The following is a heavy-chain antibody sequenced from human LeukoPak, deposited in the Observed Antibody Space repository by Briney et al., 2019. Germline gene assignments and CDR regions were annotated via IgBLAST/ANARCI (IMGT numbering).Heavy chain of an antibody. CDR2: ISADGSSK. D-gene: IGHD5-12*01. Sequence: GWSLRLSCAACGFTFSSYALHWVRQAPGKGVEGVAVISADGSSKYYADSVKGRFTISRDNSKNTLYLQMNSLRGEDTAVYYCARPPEYSWLRLPFGCSGQGTLVTVSS. J-gene: IGHJ4*02. CDR3: ARPPEYSWLRLPFGC. CDR1: GFTFSSYA. V-gene: IGHV3-30*04.